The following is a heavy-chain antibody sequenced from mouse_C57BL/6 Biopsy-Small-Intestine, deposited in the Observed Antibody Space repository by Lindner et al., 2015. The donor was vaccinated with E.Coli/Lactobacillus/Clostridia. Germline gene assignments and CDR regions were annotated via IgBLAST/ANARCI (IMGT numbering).Heavy chain of an antibody. CDR2: ISAYNGKT. CDR3: ARDPLNYYENNKYLGHNWFDP. V-gene: IGHV1S130*01. D-gene: IGHD1-1*02. CDR1: GYTFTSYA. J-gene: IGHJ4*01. Sequence: SVKVSCKASGYTFTSYAISWVRQAPGQGLEWMGWISAYNGKTNYAQKLQGRVTMTIDTSTSTAYVELRSLTSDDTAVYYCARDPLNYYENNKYLGHNWFDPWGQGTLVIVSS.